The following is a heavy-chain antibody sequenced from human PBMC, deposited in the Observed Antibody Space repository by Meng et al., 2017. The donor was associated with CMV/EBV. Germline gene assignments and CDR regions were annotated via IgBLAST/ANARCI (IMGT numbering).Heavy chain of an antibody. V-gene: IGHV4-30-4*08. CDR1: GGSISSGDYY. CDR2: IYYSEST. J-gene: IGHJ4*02. CDR3: DRVGRTSCSDY. Sequence: VQLHESGPRLVQPSPTLSLTCTVSGGSISSGDYYWSWSRQPTGKVLEWIGYIYYSESTYSNPSLKSRVIISVDTSKNLFSLQLSSVTAADTAVYYCDRVGRTSCSDYWGQGTLVTVSS. D-gene: IGHD2-2*01.